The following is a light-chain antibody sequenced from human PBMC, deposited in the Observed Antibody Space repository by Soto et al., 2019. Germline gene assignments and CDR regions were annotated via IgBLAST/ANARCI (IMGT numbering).Light chain of an antibody. CDR1: QSVLYSSNNKNY. CDR2: WAS. Sequence: DIVMTQSPDSLAVSLGERATLNCKSSQSVLYSSNNKNYLAWYQQKPGQPPKLLIYWASTRESGVPHRFSGSGSATDFTLTISSLQAEDVAVYYFQQYYTTLWTFGQGTKVEIK. J-gene: IGKJ1*01. V-gene: IGKV4-1*01. CDR3: QQYYTTLWT.